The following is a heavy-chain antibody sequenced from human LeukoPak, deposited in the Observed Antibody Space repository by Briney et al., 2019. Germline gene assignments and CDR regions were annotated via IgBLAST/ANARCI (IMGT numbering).Heavy chain of an antibody. J-gene: IGHJ4*02. CDR3: AKDHILTGFDY. CDR1: GFTFSNYD. D-gene: IGHD3-9*01. Sequence: GGSLRLSCAASGFTFSNYDMNWVRQAPGKGLEWVSAISGSGGSTYYADSVKGRFTISRDNSKNTLYLQMNSLRAEDTAVYYCAKDHILTGFDYWGQGTLVTVSS. CDR2: ISGSGGST. V-gene: IGHV3-23*01.